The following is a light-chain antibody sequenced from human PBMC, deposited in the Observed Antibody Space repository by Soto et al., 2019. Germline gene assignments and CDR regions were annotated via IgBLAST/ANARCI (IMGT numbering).Light chain of an antibody. Sequence: QSVLTQPPSVSGAPGQRVTISCTGSSYNTGADYDVHWYQHLPGSAPKLLIYDNNIRPSVVPDRFSGSKSGTSASLAITGLQAEDEGDYYCQSYDSSLSNLVVFGGGTKVTVL. CDR3: QSYDSSLSNLVV. J-gene: IGLJ2*01. CDR1: SYNTGADYD. V-gene: IGLV1-40*01. CDR2: DNN.